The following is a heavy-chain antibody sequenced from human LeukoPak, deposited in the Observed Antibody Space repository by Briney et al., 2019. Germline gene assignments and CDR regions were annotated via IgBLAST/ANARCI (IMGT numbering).Heavy chain of an antibody. V-gene: IGHV3-11*04. CDR2: ITSTGGSA. D-gene: IGHD5-12*01. CDR1: GFSFTNYY. J-gene: IGHJ4*02. CDR3: ARVMATIDF. Sequence: GGSLRLSCAASGFSFTNYYMSWIRQAPGKGLEWVSYITSTGGSAFYADSVKGRFTISRDNAKNSLFLQMNSLRAEDTAVCCCARVMATIDFWGQGTLVSVSS.